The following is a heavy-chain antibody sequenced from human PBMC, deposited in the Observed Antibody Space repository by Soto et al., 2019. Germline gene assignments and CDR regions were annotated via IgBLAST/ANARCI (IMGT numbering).Heavy chain of an antibody. CDR1: GYTFTSYA. CDR3: ARDREIYSSSSPLYFDY. Sequence: SVKVSCKASGYTFTSYAISRVRQAPGQGLEWMGGIIPIFGTANYAQKFQGRVTITADESTSTAYMELSGLRSEDTAVYYCARDREIYSSSSPLYFDYWGQGTLVTVSS. D-gene: IGHD6-6*01. CDR2: IIPIFGTA. V-gene: IGHV1-69*13. J-gene: IGHJ4*02.